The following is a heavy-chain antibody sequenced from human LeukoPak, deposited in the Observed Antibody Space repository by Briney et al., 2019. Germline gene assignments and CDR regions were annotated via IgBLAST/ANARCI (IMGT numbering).Heavy chain of an antibody. CDR1: GGSISTYY. CDR3: ARESVYSGRYYAFDI. V-gene: IGHV4-59*01. D-gene: IGHD1-26*01. J-gene: IGHJ3*02. CDR2: IYYSGST. Sequence: SETLSLTCTVSGGSISTYYWSWIRQPPGKGLEWIGYIYYSGSTNYNPSLKSRVTISVDMSKNQFSLKLSSVTAADTAVYYCARESVYSGRYYAFDIWGQGTMVTVSS.